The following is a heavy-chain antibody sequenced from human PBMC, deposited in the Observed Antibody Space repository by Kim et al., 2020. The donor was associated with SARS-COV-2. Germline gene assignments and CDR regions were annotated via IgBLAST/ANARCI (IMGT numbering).Heavy chain of an antibody. CDR1: GFTFSSYS. CDR3: ARMGNGIAVAGPGY. V-gene: IGHV3-21*01. Sequence: GGSLRLSCAASGFTFSSYSMNWVRQAPGKGLEWVSSISSSSSYIYYADSVKGRFTISRDNAKNSLYLQMNSLRAEDTAVYYCARMGNGIAVAGPGYWGQGTLVTVSS. CDR2: ISSSSSYI. J-gene: IGHJ4*02. D-gene: IGHD6-19*01.